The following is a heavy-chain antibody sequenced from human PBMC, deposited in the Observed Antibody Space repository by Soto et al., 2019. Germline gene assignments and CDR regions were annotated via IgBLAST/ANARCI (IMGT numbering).Heavy chain of an antibody. D-gene: IGHD4-17*01. CDR3: ASDPLRHCCGMDV. CDR2: INPGAVTT. V-gene: IGHV1-46*01. J-gene: IGHJ6*02. Sequence: QVQLVQSGAEGKKPGASVKVSCKTSGYTFTDYYIHWVRQAPGQGLEWMAIINPGAVTTSYAQKSQGRVTLTRDTSTSTVYMELSSLTSEDTAVYYCASDPLRHCCGMDVWGQGTTVTVSS. CDR1: GYTFTDYY.